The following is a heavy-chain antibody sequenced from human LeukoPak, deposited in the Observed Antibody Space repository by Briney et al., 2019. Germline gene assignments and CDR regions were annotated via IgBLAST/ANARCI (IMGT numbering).Heavy chain of an antibody. V-gene: IGHV3-30*18. Sequence: GGSLRLSCAASGFTFSSYGMHWVRQAPGKGLEWVAVISYDGSNKYYADSVKGRFTISRDNSKNTLYLQMNSLRAEDTAVYYCAKENGAHNDYWGQGTLVTVSS. CDR2: ISYDGSNK. J-gene: IGHJ4*02. CDR3: AKENGAHNDY. D-gene: IGHD1-26*01. CDR1: GFTFSSYG.